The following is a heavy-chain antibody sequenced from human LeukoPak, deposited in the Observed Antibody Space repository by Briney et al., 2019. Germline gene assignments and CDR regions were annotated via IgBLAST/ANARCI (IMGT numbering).Heavy chain of an antibody. CDR1: GFTFSDYY. CDR3: AREGGLYDILTGYYQDYYYGMDV. V-gene: IGHV3-11*01. CDR2: ISSSGSTI. J-gene: IGHJ6*02. Sequence: PGGSLRLSCAASGFTFSDYYMSWIRQAPGKGLEWVSYISSSGSTIYYADSVKGRFTISRDNAKNSLYPQMNSLRAEDTAVYYCAREGGLYDILTGYYQDYYYGMDVWGQGTTVTVSS. D-gene: IGHD3-9*01.